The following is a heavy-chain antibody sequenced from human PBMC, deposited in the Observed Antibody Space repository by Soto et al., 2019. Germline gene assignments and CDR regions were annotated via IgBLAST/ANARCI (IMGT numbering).Heavy chain of an antibody. D-gene: IGHD2-15*01. CDR2: INPNSGGA. V-gene: IGHV1-2*04. CDR1: GYTFTGSY. J-gene: IGHJ4*02. Sequence: ASVKVSCKASGYTFTGSYMHWVRQAPGQGLEWMGWINPNSGGANYAQKFQGWVTMTRDTSISTAYMELSRLRSDDTAVYYCARSKDIVVVVAATEFDYWGQGTLVTVLL. CDR3: ARSKDIVVVVAATEFDY.